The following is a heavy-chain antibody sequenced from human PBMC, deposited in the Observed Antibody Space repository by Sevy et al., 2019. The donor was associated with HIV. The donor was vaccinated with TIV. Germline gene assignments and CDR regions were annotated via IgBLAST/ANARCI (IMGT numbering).Heavy chain of an antibody. V-gene: IGHV1-69*10. D-gene: IGHD2-21*02. J-gene: IGHJ4*02. CDR2: IIPSVGIA. CDR3: ASVRPCGRDCYVFDT. Sequence: SVKVSCKASGGILNNYGMNWVRQAPGQGLEWMGGIIPSVGIASYAQKIQGRAAITADESTSTMYLEVGRLRSDDTAVYFCASVRPCGRDCYVFDTWGQGTLVTVSS. CDR1: GGILNNYG.